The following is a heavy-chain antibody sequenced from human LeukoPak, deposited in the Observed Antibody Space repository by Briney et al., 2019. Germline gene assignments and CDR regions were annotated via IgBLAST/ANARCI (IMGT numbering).Heavy chain of an antibody. Sequence: GGSLRLSCAASGFTFSDHYMSWIRQAPGKGLEWVSYISSGSSDTNCADSVKGRFTISRDNAKNSLYLQMNSLRVEDTAVYYCARGHYGMGVWGQGTTVTVSS. CDR1: GFTFSDHY. V-gene: IGHV3-11*05. J-gene: IGHJ6*02. CDR2: ISSGSSDT. CDR3: ARGHYGMGV.